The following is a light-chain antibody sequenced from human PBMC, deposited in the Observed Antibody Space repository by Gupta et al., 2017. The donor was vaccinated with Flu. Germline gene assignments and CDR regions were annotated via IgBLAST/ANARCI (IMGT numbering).Light chain of an antibody. CDR3: QVWDSSSDHVV. V-gene: IGLV3-21*02. CDR2: YDS. CDR1: NIGSKS. J-gene: IGLJ2*01. Sequence: SYVLTQPPSVSVAPGQTARITCGGNNIGSKSVHWDQQKPGQAPVLVVYYDSDRPSGIPERFSGSNSGNTATLTISRVEAGDEADYYCQVWDSSSDHVVFGGGTKLTVL.